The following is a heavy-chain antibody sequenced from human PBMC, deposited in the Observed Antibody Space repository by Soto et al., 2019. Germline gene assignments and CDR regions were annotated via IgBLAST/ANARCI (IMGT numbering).Heavy chain of an antibody. CDR3: ARGMRRWELLGH. Sequence: GGSLRLSCAASGFTFSSHAMHWVRQAPGKGLEWVAVISYDGSNKYYADSVKGRFTISRDNSKNTLYLQMNSLRAEDTAIYYCARGMRRWELLGHWGQGTPVTVSS. V-gene: IGHV3-30-3*01. CDR1: GFTFSSHA. D-gene: IGHD1-26*01. CDR2: ISYDGSNK. J-gene: IGHJ4*02.